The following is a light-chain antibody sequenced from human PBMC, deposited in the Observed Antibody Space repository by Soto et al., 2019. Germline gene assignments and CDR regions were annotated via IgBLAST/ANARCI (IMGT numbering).Light chain of an antibody. CDR3: MQSKQFPLT. V-gene: IGKV2D-29*02. CDR2: EAA. J-gene: IGKJ4*01. Sequence: EIVMTQTPISLSVTPGQPASISCKSSQSLLHSDGKTYLYWYLQKPGQSPQLLIYEAANRFSGVPDRFSVSGSGTDFTLKISRVEAEDVGVYYCMQSKQFPLTFGGGTKVEIK. CDR1: QSLLHSDGKTY.